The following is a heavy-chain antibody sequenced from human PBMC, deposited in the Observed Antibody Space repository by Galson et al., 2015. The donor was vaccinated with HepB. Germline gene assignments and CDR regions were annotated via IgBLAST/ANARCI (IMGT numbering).Heavy chain of an antibody. D-gene: IGHD3-10*01. CDR3: ARDYSVFYYGSGSYPDY. CDR2: ISSSSSYI. CDR1: GFTFSSYS. J-gene: IGHJ4*02. V-gene: IGHV3-21*01. Sequence: SLRLSCAASGFTFSSYSMNWVRQAPGKGLEWVSSISSSSSYIYYADSVKGRFTISRDNAKNSLYLQMNSLRAEDTAVYYCARDYSVFYYGSGSYPDYWGQGTLVTVSS.